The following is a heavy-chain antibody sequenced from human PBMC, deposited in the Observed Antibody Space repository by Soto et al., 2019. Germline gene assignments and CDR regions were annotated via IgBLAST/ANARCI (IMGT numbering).Heavy chain of an antibody. CDR2: IYYSGST. J-gene: IGHJ4*02. Sequence: PSETLSLTCTVSGGSISSYYWSWIRQPPGKGLEWIGYIYYSGSTNYNPSLKSRVTISVDTSKNQFSLKLSSVTAADTAVYYCARQLGPRDPFGYWGQGTLVTVSS. CDR1: GGSISSYY. CDR3: ARQLGPRDPFGY. V-gene: IGHV4-59*08.